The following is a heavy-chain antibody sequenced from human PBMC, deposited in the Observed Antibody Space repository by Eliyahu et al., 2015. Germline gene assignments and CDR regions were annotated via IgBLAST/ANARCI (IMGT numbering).Heavy chain of an antibody. CDR3: AGDGYSINWFFH. Sequence: QLQLQESGPGLVKPSXXLSLTCSVPGGSLSRVTSSWGWIRQPPGKGLEWIGTITYSGTTYYNPSLKSRVSISLDASKSQFSLKLTSVTVADTSIYYCAGDGYSINWFFHWGQGTSVTVSS. CDR2: ITYSGTT. D-gene: IGHD6-13*01. V-gene: IGHV4-39*02. J-gene: IGHJ5*02. CDR1: GGSLSRVTSS.